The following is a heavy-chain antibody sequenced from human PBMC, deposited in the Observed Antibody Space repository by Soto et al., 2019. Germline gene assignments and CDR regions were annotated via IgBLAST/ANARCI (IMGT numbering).Heavy chain of an antibody. Sequence: GASVKVSCKASGGTFSSYAISWVRQAPGQGLEWMGGIIPIFGTANYAQKFQGRVTITADESTSTAYMELSSLRSEDTAVYYCARGRKLSYDFWSGYYISHPYYYYHGMDVWGQGTTVTVSS. CDR2: IIPIFGTA. CDR3: ARGRKLSYDFWSGYYISHPYYYYHGMDV. D-gene: IGHD3-3*01. J-gene: IGHJ6*02. CDR1: GGTFSSYA. V-gene: IGHV1-69*13.